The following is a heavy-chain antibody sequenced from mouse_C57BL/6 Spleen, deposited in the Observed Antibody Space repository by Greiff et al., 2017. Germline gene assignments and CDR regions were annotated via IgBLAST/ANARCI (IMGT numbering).Heavy chain of an antibody. CDR1: GYTFTTYP. D-gene: IGHD2-5*01. V-gene: IGHV1-47*01. Sequence: VKLVESGAELVKPGASVKMSCKASGYTFTTYPIEWMKQNHGKSLEWIGNFHPYNDDTKYNEKFKGKATLTVEKSSSTVYLELSRLTSDDSAVYYCARGAYYSNPSYLDYWGQGTTLTVSS. CDR2: FHPYNDDT. CDR3: ARGAYYSNPSYLDY. J-gene: IGHJ2*01.